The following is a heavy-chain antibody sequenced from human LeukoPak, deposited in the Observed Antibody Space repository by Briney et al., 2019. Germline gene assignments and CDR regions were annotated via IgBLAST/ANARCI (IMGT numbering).Heavy chain of an antibody. V-gene: IGHV1-69*06. D-gene: IGHD3-9*01. CDR3: ARGRYFDFYAAFDY. CDR1: GGTFSSYA. Sequence: SVKFSCKASGGTFSSYAISWVRQAPGQGLEWMGGIIPIFGTANYAQKFQGRVTITADKSTSTAYMELSSLRSEDTAVYYCARGRYFDFYAAFDYWGQGTLVTVSS. CDR2: IIPIFGTA. J-gene: IGHJ4*02.